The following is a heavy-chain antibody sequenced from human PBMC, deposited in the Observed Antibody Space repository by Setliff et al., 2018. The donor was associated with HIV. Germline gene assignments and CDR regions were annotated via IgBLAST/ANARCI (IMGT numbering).Heavy chain of an antibody. Sequence: GASVKVSCKASGNTFINFYMHWVRQAPGKGLEWMGRVDPENGKTVYADNFQGRVTITADTSIDTAYMEVRSLTSEDTAVYYCAPSHTPAYFVFWGQGTLVTVSS. J-gene: IGHJ4*02. V-gene: IGHV1-69-2*01. D-gene: IGHD2-15*01. CDR3: APSHTPAYFVF. CDR2: VDPENGKT. CDR1: GNTFINFY.